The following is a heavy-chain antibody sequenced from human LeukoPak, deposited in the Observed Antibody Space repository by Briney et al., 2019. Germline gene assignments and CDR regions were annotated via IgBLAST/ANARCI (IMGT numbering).Heavy chain of an antibody. CDR3: ARVDFYYDSSGYVGEYFQH. J-gene: IGHJ1*01. V-gene: IGHV3-11*01. CDR2: ISSSATNI. CDR1: GFTFSNYY. Sequence: GGSLRLSCAASGFTFSNYYLSWIRQAPGKGLEWLSYISSSATNIQYADSVRGRFTISRDDAKNSLYLQMNRLRDEDTAVYYCARVDFYYDSSGYVGEYFQHWGQGTLVTVSS. D-gene: IGHD3-22*01.